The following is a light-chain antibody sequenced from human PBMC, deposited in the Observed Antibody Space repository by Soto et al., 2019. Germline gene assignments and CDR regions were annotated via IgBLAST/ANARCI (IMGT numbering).Light chain of an antibody. CDR3: QQYGSSPLT. CDR1: QSVRNNY. V-gene: IGKV3-20*01. CDR2: GAS. J-gene: IGKJ4*01. Sequence: EIVLTQSPGTLSLSPGERATLSCRASQSVRNNYLAWYQQRPGQAPRLLIYGASSRATGIPDRFSGSGSETDFTLTISRLEPEDCVVFYCQQYGSSPLTFGGGTKVEIK.